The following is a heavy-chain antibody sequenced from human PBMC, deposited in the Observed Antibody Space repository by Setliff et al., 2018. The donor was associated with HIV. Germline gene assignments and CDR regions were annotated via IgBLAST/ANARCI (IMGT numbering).Heavy chain of an antibody. CDR1: GGSISTYY. D-gene: IGHD4-17*01. CDR3: ARVQTAYAAFDV. J-gene: IGHJ3*01. V-gene: IGHV4-59*01. CDR2: IYFTGSS. Sequence: KASETLSLTCTVSGGSISTYYWSWIRQPPGKGLEWIGSIYFTGSSDNNPSLKSRVTLSVDTSKHQFSLKLSSVTAADTAVYYCARVQTAYAAFDVWGQGTMVTVSS.